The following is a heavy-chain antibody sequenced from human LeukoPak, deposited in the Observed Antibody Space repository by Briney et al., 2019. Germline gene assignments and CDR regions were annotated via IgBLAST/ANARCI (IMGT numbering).Heavy chain of an antibody. CDR2: IFSGGST. J-gene: IGHJ4*02. CDR3: ARDLKTSGWYGDFDY. CDR1: GFTVSSNY. V-gene: IGHV3-53*01. Sequence: GGSLRLSCVASGFTVSSNYMSWVRQAPGKGLEWVSAIFSGGSTFYADSVTGRFTISRDNSKNTVYLGMNSLRAEDTAVYHCARDLKTSGWYGDFDYWGQGTLVTVSS. D-gene: IGHD6-19*01.